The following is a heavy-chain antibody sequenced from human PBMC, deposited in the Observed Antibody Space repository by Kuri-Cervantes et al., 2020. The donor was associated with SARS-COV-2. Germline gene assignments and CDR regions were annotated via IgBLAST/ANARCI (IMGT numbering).Heavy chain of an antibody. CDR1: GGSISSSSYY. CDR2: IYYSGST. CDR3: ARQGTIVVVPAALKTYFDY. Sequence: GSLRLSCTVSGGSISSSSYYWGWIRQPPGKGLEWIGSIYYSGSTYYNPSLKSRVTISVDTSKNQFSLKLSSVTAADTAVYYCARQGTIVVVPAALKTYFDYWGRGTLVTVSS. D-gene: IGHD2-2*01. V-gene: IGHV4-39*01. J-gene: IGHJ4*02.